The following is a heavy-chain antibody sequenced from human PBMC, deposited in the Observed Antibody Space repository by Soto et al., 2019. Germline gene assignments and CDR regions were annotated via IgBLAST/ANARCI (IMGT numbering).Heavy chain of an antibody. CDR3: ASPVAGTSNDAFDI. V-gene: IGHV4-59*01. Sequence: SETLSLTCTVSGGSISSYYWSWIRQPPGKGLEWIGYIYYSGSTNYNPSLKSRVTISVDTSKNQFSLKLSSVTAADTAVYYCASPVAGTSNDAFDIWGQGTMVTVSS. CDR1: GGSISSYY. J-gene: IGHJ3*02. D-gene: IGHD6-19*01. CDR2: IYYSGST.